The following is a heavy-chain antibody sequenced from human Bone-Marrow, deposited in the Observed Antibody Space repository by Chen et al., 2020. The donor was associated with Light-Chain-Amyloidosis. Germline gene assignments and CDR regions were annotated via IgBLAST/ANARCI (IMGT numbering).Heavy chain of an antibody. CDR3: ARLEWELLLGFDY. Sequence: QLQLQESGPGLVKPSETLSLTCTVSGGSISSSSYYWGWIRQPPGKGLEWIGSIYYSGSTYYNPSLKSRVTISVETSKNQLSLKLSSVTAADTAVYYCARLEWELLLGFDYWGQGTLVTVSS. CDR2: IYYSGST. V-gene: IGHV4-39*01. D-gene: IGHD1-26*01. J-gene: IGHJ4*02. CDR1: GGSISSSSYY.